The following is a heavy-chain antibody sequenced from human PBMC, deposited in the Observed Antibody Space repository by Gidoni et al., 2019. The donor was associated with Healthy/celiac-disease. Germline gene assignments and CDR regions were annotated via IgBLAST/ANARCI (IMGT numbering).Heavy chain of an antibody. D-gene: IGHD2-2*01. V-gene: IGHV4-39*01. CDR3: ARHLFGSYCSSTSCSAEL. J-gene: IGHJ4*02. Sequence: GLEWIGSIYYSGSTYYNPSLKSRVTISVDTSKNQFSLKLSSVTAADTAVYYCARHLFGSYCSSTSCSAELWGQGTLVTVSS. CDR2: IYYSGST.